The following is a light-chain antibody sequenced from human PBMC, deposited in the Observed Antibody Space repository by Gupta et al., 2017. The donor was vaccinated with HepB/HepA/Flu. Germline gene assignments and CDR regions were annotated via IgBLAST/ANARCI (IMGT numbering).Light chain of an antibody. Sequence: QSALTQPASVSGSPGQSITISCTGTSNDVGTYNLVSWYQQHPGKAPNLMIYEVTKRPAGVSNSFSGSKSGNTASLTISGRQAEDEADYYCCSDGGSATVLFGGGTKLTVL. CDR3: CSDGGSATVL. CDR2: EVT. J-gene: IGLJ2*01. CDR1: SNDVGTYNL. V-gene: IGLV2-23*02.